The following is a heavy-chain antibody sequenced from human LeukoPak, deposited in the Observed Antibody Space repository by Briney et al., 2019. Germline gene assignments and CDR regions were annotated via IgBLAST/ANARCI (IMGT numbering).Heavy chain of an antibody. V-gene: IGHV4-39*01. CDR1: GGSINSYY. Sequence: PSETLSLTCTVSGGSINSYYWGWIRQPPGKGLEWIGSMYYSGSTYYNPSLKSRVTISVDTSKNQFSLKLSSVTAADTALYYCASNEWSGYYFDYWGQGTLVTVSS. J-gene: IGHJ4*02. CDR2: MYYSGST. D-gene: IGHD3-3*01. CDR3: ASNEWSGYYFDY.